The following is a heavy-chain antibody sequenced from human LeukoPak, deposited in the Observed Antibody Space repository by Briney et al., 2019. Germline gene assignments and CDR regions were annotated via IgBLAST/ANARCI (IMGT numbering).Heavy chain of an antibody. CDR1: GFTFSSYW. D-gene: IGHD3-22*01. CDR2: INSDGSST. V-gene: IGHV3-74*01. CDR3: AIETYYYDSSGFGTCYGMDV. Sequence: GGPPLLSCAASGFTFSSYWMHWVRQAPGKGLVWVSRINSDGSSTSYADSVKGRFTISRDDAKNTLYLHMNSLRAEDTAVYYWAIETYYYDSSGFGTCYGMDVWGQGTTVTVSS. J-gene: IGHJ6*02.